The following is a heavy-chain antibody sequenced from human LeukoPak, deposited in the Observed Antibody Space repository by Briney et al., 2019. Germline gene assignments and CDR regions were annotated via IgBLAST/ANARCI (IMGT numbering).Heavy chain of an antibody. CDR1: GFSLSNFQ. CDR2: ISGSGGST. D-gene: IGHD2-15*01. J-gene: IGHJ4*02. CDR3: AKDMKAAWYFDY. Sequence: PGRSLRLSCVASGFSLSNFQMYWVRQAPGKGLEWVSAISGSGGSTYYADSVKGRFTISRDNSKNTLYLQMDSLRAEDTAVYYCAKDMKAAWYFDYWGQGTLVTVSS. V-gene: IGHV3-23*01.